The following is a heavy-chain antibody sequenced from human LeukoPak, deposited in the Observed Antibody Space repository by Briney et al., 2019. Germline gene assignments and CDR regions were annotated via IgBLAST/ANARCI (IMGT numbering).Heavy chain of an antibody. J-gene: IGHJ1*01. CDR1: GFTVSSNY. CDR3: ARDGEVAAADWEYFQH. V-gene: IGHV3-53*01. Sequence: GGSLRLSCAASGFTVSSNYMSWVRQAPGKGLEWVSVIYSGGSTYYADSVKGRFTISRDNSKNTLYLQMNSLRAEDTAVYYCARDGEVAAADWEYFQHWGQGTLVTVSS. CDR2: IYSGGST. D-gene: IGHD6-13*01.